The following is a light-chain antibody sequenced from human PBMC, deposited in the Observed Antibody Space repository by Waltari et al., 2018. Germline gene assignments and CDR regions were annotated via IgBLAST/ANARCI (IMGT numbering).Light chain of an antibody. V-gene: IGKV1-5*03. CDR2: KAS. CDR1: QSISYS. Sequence: DIQMTQSPSTLSAFVGDRVSVTCRASQSISYSLAWYQQKPGKAPKHLNYKASTLESGVPSRFSGSGSGTEFTLTISSLQPDDFATYYCQQYNSYSPTWTFGQGTKVEIK. J-gene: IGKJ1*01. CDR3: QQYNSYSPTWT.